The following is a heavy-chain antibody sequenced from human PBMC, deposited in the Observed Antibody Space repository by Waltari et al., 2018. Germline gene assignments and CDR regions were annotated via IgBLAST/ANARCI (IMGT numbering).Heavy chain of an antibody. V-gene: IGHV4-39*01. Sequence: QLQLQESGTGLVKPSETLSLTCTVSGGSISSSSYDWGWLRQPPGTVLEWIGSLYSSGSTYYNPSLTSRVTISVDTSKNQFSLKLSSVTAADTAVYYCARQGYYYGSGSEPFDYWGQGTLVTVSS. CDR1: GGSISSSSYD. CDR2: LYSSGST. D-gene: IGHD3-10*01. J-gene: IGHJ4*02. CDR3: ARQGYYYGSGSEPFDY.